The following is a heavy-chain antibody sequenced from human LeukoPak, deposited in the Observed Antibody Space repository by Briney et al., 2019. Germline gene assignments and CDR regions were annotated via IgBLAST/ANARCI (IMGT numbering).Heavy chain of an antibody. D-gene: IGHD3-22*01. CDR3: ARVELRNTYYYDSSGYPIDY. CDR1: GFTFSSYS. CDR2: ISSSSTI. V-gene: IGHV3-48*01. Sequence: PGGSLRLSCAASGFTFSSYSMNWVRQAPGKGLEWVSYISSSSTIYYADSVKGRFTISRDNSKNTLYLQMNSLRAEDTAVYYCARVELRNTYYYDSSGYPIDYWGQGTLVTVSS. J-gene: IGHJ4*02.